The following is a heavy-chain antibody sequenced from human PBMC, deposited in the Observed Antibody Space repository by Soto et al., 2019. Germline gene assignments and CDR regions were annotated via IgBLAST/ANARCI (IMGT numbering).Heavy chain of an antibody. CDR1: GGSISSYY. Sequence: QVQLQESGPGLVKPSETLSLTCTVSGGSISSYYWSWIRQPPGKGLEWIGYIYYSGSTNYNPSLKRRVTISVDTSKNQFSLKLSSVTAADTAVYYCARESAAAGHDYWGQGTLVTVSS. D-gene: IGHD6-13*01. CDR3: ARESAAAGHDY. J-gene: IGHJ4*02. CDR2: IYYSGST. V-gene: IGHV4-59*01.